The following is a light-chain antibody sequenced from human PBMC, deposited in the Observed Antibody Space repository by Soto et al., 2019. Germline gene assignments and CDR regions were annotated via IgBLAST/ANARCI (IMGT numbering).Light chain of an antibody. J-gene: IGLJ1*01. CDR3: SSYSVSNTDV. CDR2: EVS. Sequence: QSALTQPPSASGSPGQSVTISCTGTSSDFGGYNYVSWYQQHPGKAPKLLIYEVSERPSGVPDRFSGSKSGNTASLTVSGLQAEDEADYYCSSYSVSNTDVFGTGTKVTVL. V-gene: IGLV2-8*01. CDR1: SSDFGGYNY.